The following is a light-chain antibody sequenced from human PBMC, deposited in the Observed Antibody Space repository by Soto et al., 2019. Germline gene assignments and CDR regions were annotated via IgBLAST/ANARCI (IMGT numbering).Light chain of an antibody. CDR1: QGISSN. Sequence: IQLTQSPSSLSASVGDRVTITCRATQGISSNLAWYQQKQGKAPELLIYAASTLPSGVPSRFSGSESGTDFTLTISSLQPEDFATYYCQQLNSFPLTFGQGTRLEIK. CDR3: QQLNSFPLT. CDR2: AAS. V-gene: IGKV1-9*01. J-gene: IGKJ5*01.